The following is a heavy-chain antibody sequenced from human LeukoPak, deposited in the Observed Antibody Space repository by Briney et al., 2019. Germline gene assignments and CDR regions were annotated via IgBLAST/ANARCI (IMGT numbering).Heavy chain of an antibody. V-gene: IGHV4-34*01. CDR2: INHSGST. D-gene: IGHD3-10*01. CDR1: GGSFSGYY. Sequence: PSETLSLTCAVYGGSFSGYYWNWIRQPPGKGLEWIGEINHSGSTNYNPSLKSRVTISVDTSKNQFSLKLSSVTAADTAVYYCAGGSGSYSFYWGQGTLVTVSS. CDR3: AGGSGSYSFY. J-gene: IGHJ4*02.